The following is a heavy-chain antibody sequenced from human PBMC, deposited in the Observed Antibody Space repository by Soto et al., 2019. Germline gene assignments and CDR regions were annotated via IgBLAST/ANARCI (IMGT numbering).Heavy chain of an antibody. CDR3: ASLDTSSSQATY. CDR1: GGSVSSDNYY. V-gene: IGHV4-61*01. CDR2: MHYSGNT. J-gene: IGHJ4*02. Sequence: QVQLQESGPGLVKPSETLSLTCTVSGGSVSSDNYYWRWIRQPPGKGLEWIGYMHYSGNTNYNPSLKSRITISVDTSKNQFSLKLNSVTAADTAVYYCASLDTSSSQATYWGQGTLVTVSS. D-gene: IGHD6-6*01.